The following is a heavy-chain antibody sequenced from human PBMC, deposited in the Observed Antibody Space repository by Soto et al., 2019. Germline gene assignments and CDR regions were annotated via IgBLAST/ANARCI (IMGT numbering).Heavy chain of an antibody. CDR1: GGSISSYY. Sequence: SLTCTVSGGSISSYYWSWIRQPPGKGLEWIGYIYYSGSTNYNPSLKSRVTISVDTSKNQFSLKLSSVTAADTAVYYCARDGCSGGSCYHSWFDPWGQGTLVTVSS. V-gene: IGHV4-59*01. CDR3: ARDGCSGGSCYHSWFDP. J-gene: IGHJ5*02. D-gene: IGHD2-15*01. CDR2: IYYSGST.